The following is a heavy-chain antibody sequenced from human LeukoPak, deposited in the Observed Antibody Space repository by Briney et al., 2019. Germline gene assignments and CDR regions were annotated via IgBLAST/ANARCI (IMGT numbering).Heavy chain of an antibody. CDR3: ARVGAAAGTSRYNWFDP. V-gene: IGHV4-34*01. Sequence: SETLSLTCAVYGGSFSGYYWSWIRQPPGKGLEWIGEINHSGSTNYNPSLKSRVTIPVDTSKNQFSLKLSSVTAADTAVYYCARVGAAAGTSRYNWFDPWGQGTLVTVSS. D-gene: IGHD6-13*01. CDR2: INHSGST. J-gene: IGHJ5*02. CDR1: GGSFSGYY.